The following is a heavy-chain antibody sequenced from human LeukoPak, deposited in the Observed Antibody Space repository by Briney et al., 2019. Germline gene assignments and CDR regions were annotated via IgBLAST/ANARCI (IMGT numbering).Heavy chain of an antibody. J-gene: IGHJ4*02. Sequence: GGSLRLSCTTSGFTFGDYGLTWVRQAPGKGLEWVGFIRSKTYGGTTEFPASVKGRFSISRDDSRSIAYLQMNSLKPEDTALYYCARGPTVPGAKYYFDNWGQGTLVTVSS. CDR1: GFTFGDYG. V-gene: IGHV3-49*04. D-gene: IGHD1-26*01. CDR3: ARGPTVPGAKYYFDN. CDR2: IRSKTYGGTT.